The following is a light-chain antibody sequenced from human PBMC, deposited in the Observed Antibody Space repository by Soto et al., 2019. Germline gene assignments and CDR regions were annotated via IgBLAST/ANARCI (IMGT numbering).Light chain of an antibody. CDR2: TAS. CDR1: QLINGY. J-gene: IGKJ1*01. V-gene: IGKV1-39*01. CDR3: QQTYSPLRT. Sequence: DIQLKQSPSSLSASMGDRVTISCRASQLINGYLNWYQQKPGKAPRLLIYTASNLQSGVPSRFSGTRSGTDFTLIISDLQAEDFATYYCQQTYSPLRTFGQGAKVDI.